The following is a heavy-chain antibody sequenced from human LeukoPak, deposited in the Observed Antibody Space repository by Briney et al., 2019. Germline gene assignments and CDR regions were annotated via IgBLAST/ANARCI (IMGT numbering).Heavy chain of an antibody. J-gene: IGHJ4*02. Sequence: PGGSLRLSCAASGFSFSDSALHWVRQASGKGLEWVGRIRSELSGYVTAYAASVKGRFTISRDDSKNTVYLQMNSLETEDTAVYYCTRHLGDDDYGDFNDYWGQGILVTVSS. D-gene: IGHD4-17*01. CDR1: GFSFSDSA. V-gene: IGHV3-73*01. CDR3: TRHLGDDDYGDFNDY. CDR2: IRSELSGYVT.